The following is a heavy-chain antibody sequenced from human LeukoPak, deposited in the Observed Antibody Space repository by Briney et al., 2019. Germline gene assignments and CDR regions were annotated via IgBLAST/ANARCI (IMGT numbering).Heavy chain of an antibody. V-gene: IGHV4-59*12. D-gene: IGHD3-10*01. J-gene: IGHJ4*02. CDR3: ARDSAHGSGSYSMDY. CDR1: GGSISSYY. CDR2: IYHSGST. Sequence: SETLSLTCTVSGGSISSYYWSWIRQPPGKGLEWIGEIYHSGSTNYNPSLKSRVTISLDKSKNQFSLKLTSVTAADTAVYYCARDSAHGSGSYSMDYWGQGTLVIVSS.